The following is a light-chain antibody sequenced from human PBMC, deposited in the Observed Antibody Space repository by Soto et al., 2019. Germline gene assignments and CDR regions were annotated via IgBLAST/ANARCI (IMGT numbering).Light chain of an antibody. J-gene: IGKJ4*01. Sequence: EIVLTQSPATLSLSPGERAALSCRASQGVGRFLAWYQQKPGQAPRRLIYDASNRATGIPARFSGSGSGTALTLAINNLEPEDFAVYYCQQRGGWPLTFGGGTKVEIK. CDR1: QGVGRF. CDR2: DAS. CDR3: QQRGGWPLT. V-gene: IGKV3-11*01.